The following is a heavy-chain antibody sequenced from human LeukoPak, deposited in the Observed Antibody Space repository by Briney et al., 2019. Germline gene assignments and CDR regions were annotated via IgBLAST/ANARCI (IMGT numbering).Heavy chain of an antibody. V-gene: IGHV3-23*01. CDR1: GFTFSNYA. CDR3: AKDVCSGGSCYSGYYYFDL. D-gene: IGHD2-15*01. CDR2: ISGSGDNT. Sequence: GGSLRLSCAASGFTFSNYAMSWVRQSPGKGLEWVSTISGSGDNTYYADSVKGRFTISRDNSKNTMYLQMNSLRAEDTAVYYCAKDVCSGGSCYSGYYYFDLWGRGTLVTVSS. J-gene: IGHJ2*01.